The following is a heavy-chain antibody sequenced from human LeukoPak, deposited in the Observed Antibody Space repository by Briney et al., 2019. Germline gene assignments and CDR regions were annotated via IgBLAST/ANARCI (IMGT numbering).Heavy chain of an antibody. V-gene: IGHV5-51*01. Sequence: PGEPLKISCTGSGYSFTSYWIGWVRQMPGKGLEWMGIIYPGDSDTRYSPSFQGQVTVSVDQSNNTACLQWSSLKASDTAMYYCARLRGYCSSGSCFRPDFDRWGQGTLVTVSS. J-gene: IGHJ4*02. CDR1: GYSFTSYW. CDR3: ARLRGYCSSGSCFRPDFDR. D-gene: IGHD2-15*01. CDR2: IYPGDSDT.